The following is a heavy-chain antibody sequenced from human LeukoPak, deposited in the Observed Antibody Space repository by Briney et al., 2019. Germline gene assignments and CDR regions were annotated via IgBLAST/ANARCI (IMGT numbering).Heavy chain of an antibody. V-gene: IGHV4-34*01. J-gene: IGHJ4*02. D-gene: IGHD4-17*01. CDR3: ARAATIYGVPDY. CDR2: INHSGST. CDR1: GGSFSGYY. Sequence: PSETLSLTCAVYGGSFSGYYWSWIRQPPGKGLEWIGEINHSGSTNYNPSLKSRVTISVDTSKNQFSLKPSSVTAADTAVYYCARAATIYGVPDYWGQGTLVTVSS.